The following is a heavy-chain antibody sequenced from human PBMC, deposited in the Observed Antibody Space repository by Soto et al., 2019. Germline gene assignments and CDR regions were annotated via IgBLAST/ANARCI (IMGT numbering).Heavy chain of an antibody. J-gene: IGHJ4*02. Sequence: PGGSLRLSCAASGFTLSSYWMNWVRLAPGKGLEWVANIKQDGSQKNYVDSVKGRFTISRDNAKNSLYLQMSSLRAEDTAVYYCMTSLTTHDYCGKGTLVPVSS. V-gene: IGHV3-7*01. CDR1: GFTLSSYW. D-gene: IGHD4-4*01. CDR2: IKQDGSQK. CDR3: MTSLTTHDY.